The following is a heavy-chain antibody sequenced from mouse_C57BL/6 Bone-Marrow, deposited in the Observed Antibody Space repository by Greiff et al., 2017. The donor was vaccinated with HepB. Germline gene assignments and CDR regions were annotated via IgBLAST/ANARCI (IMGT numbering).Heavy chain of an antibody. CDR2: IWSGGST. Sequence: VKVEESGPGLVQPSQSLSITCTVSGFSLTSYGVHWVRQSPGKGLEWLGVIWSGGSTDYNAAFISRLSISKDNSKSQVFFKMNSLQADDTAIYYCARGGVTTRYAMDYWGQGTSVTVSS. CDR1: GFSLTSYG. CDR3: ARGGVTTRYAMDY. D-gene: IGHD2-5*01. J-gene: IGHJ4*01. V-gene: IGHV2-2*01.